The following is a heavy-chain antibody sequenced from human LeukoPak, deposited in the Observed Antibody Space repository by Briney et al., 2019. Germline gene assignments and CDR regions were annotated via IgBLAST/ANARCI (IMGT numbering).Heavy chain of an antibody. D-gene: IGHD6-19*01. CDR2: FDPEDGET. J-gene: IGHJ6*02. CDR3: ATWQWPSPNYYYYYGMDV. V-gene: IGHV1-24*01. CDR1: GYTLTELS. Sequence: GASVKVSCKVSGYTLTELSMHWVRQAPGKGLEWMGGFDPEDGETIYAQKFQGRVTMTEDTSTDTAYMELSSLRSEDTAVYYCATWQWPSPNYYYYYGMDVWGQGTMVTVSS.